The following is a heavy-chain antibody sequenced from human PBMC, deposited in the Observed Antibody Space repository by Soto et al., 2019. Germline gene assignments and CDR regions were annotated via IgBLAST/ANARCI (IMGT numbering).Heavy chain of an antibody. J-gene: IGHJ4*02. CDR3: FRPKGHCSGGSCYSGPFNY. CDR1: GYTFTGYY. V-gene: IGHV1-8*02. D-gene: IGHD2-15*01. Sequence: ASVKVSCKASGYTFTGYYMHWVRQATGQGLEWMGWMNPNSGNTGYAQKFQGRVTMTRDTSATTVYMQLSGLRSEDTAVYYCFRPKGHCSGGSCYSGPFNYWGQGTLVTVSS. CDR2: MNPNSGNT.